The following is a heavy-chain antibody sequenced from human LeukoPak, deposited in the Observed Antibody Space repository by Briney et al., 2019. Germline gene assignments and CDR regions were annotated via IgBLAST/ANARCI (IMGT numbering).Heavy chain of an antibody. V-gene: IGHV1-69*13. CDR1: GYTFTSYY. D-gene: IGHD1-26*01. J-gene: IGHJ5*02. Sequence: ASVKVSCKASGYTFTSYYMHWVRQAPGQGLEWMGGIIPIFGTANYAQKFQGRVTITADESTSTAYMELSSLRSEDTAVYYCAREERIPYNWFDPWGQGTLVTVSS. CDR2: IIPIFGTA. CDR3: AREERIPYNWFDP.